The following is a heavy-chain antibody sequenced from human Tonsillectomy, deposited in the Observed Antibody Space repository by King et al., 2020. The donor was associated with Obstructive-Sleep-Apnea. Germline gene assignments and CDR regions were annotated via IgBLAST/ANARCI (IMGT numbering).Heavy chain of an antibody. Sequence: VQLVESGGGVVQPGRSLRLSCAASGFTFGTYAMYWVRQAPGKGLEWVAVISYDGSNKYYADSVKGRFTISRDNSKNTLYLQMNSLRAEDTAVYYCARDGPVVVPAAMPGFNLFDPWGQGTLVIVSS. CDR2: ISYDGSNK. V-gene: IGHV3-30-3*01. J-gene: IGHJ5*02. D-gene: IGHD2-2*01. CDR3: ARDGPVVVPAAMPGFNLFDP. CDR1: GFTFGTYA.